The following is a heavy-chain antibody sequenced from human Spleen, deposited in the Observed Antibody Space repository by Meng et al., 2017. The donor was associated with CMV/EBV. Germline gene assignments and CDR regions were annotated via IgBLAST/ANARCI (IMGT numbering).Heavy chain of an antibody. CDR2: INPNSGGT. CDR1: GGTFSNFA. CDR3: ARDLRLAGRNPGDYGMDV. J-gene: IGHJ6*02. V-gene: IGHV1-2*02. D-gene: IGHD1-14*01. Sequence: ASVKVSCKASGGTFSNFASSWVRQAPGQGLEWMGWINPNSGGTNYAQKFQGRVTMTRDTSISTAYMELRRLTFDDTAVYYCARDLRLAGRNPGDYGMDVWGQGTTVTVSS.